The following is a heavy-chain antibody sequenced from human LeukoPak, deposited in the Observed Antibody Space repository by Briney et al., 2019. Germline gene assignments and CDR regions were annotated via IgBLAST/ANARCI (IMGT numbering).Heavy chain of an antibody. CDR3: ARDSASSAWYRGPGY. D-gene: IGHD6-19*01. V-gene: IGHV3-30-3*01. CDR2: ISYGGSNK. CDR1: GFTFSYHA. Sequence: QPGRSLRLSCAASGFTFSYHAMPWVRQAPGKGLEWVAVISYGGSNKFYADSVKGRFSISRDNSKNTLYLQMNSLRPEDTAVYYCARDSASSAWYRGPGYWGQGTLVTVSS. J-gene: IGHJ4*02.